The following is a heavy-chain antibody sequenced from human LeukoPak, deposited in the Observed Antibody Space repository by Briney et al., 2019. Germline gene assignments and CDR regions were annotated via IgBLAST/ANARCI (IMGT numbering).Heavy chain of an antibody. V-gene: IGHV3-23*01. J-gene: IGHJ4*02. CDR2: ISGSGGST. CDR1: GFTFSSYA. Sequence: PGGSLRLSCAASGFTFSSYAMSWVRQAPGKGLEWVSAISGSGGSTYYADSVKGRFTISRDNSKSTLYLQMNSLRAEDTAVYYCAKRSRMDDFWSGYYTADFDYWGQGTLVTVSS. D-gene: IGHD3-3*01. CDR3: AKRSRMDDFWSGYYTADFDY.